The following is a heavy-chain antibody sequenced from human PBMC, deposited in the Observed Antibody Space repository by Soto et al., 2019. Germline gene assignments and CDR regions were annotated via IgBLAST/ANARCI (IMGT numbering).Heavy chain of an antibody. CDR2: IYYSGST. J-gene: IGHJ4*02. V-gene: IGHV4-39*01. CDR1: GGSISSSSYY. Sequence: PSETLSLTCTVSGGSISSSSYYWGWIRQPPGKGLEWIGSIYYSGSTYYNPSLKSRVTISIDTSKNQFSLKLSSVTAADTAVYYCARLPIGRDGYKRGRWDYWGQGTLVTVSS. D-gene: IGHD5-12*01. CDR3: ARLPIGRDGYKRGRWDY.